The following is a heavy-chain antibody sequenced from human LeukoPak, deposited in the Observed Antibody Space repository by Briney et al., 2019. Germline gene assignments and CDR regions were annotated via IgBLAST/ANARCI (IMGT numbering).Heavy chain of an antibody. CDR3: AREVYYYDSSGYPKPYYFDY. Sequence: SVKVSCKASGGTFSSHAISWVRQAPGQGLEWMGRIIPIFGTANYAQKFQGRVTITTDESTSTAYMELSSLRSEDTAVYYCAREVYYYDSSGYPKPYYFDYWGQGTLVTVSS. V-gene: IGHV1-69*05. CDR1: GGTFSSHA. D-gene: IGHD3-22*01. CDR2: IIPIFGTA. J-gene: IGHJ4*02.